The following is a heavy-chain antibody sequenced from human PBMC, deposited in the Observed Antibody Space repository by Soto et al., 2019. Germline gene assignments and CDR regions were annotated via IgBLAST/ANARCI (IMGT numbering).Heavy chain of an antibody. J-gene: IGHJ4*02. V-gene: IGHV4-59*08. Sequence: SETLSLTCIVSGGSINSYYWSWIRQPPGKGLEWIGYIYYSGSTDYNPSLKSRLTMSVDTSKNQFSLKLSSVTAADTAVYYCAGHDNLPLDGAGFASWSRGTLVTVSS. CDR1: GGSINSYY. CDR3: AGHDNLPLDGAGFAS. CDR2: IYYSGST. D-gene: IGHD1-1*01.